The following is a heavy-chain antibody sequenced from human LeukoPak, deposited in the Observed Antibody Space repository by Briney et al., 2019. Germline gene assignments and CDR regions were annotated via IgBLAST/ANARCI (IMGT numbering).Heavy chain of an antibody. V-gene: IGHV4-39*07. D-gene: IGHD5-12*01. J-gene: IGHJ4*02. CDR3: ARVEWLRYFDY. CDR1: GGSISNTNYY. CDR2: IYYTGTT. Sequence: SETLSLTCSVSGGSISNTNYYWAWIRQSPGRGLEWIGSIYYTGTTFDNPSLKSRVTLSVDTSKNQFSLRLTSVTAADTAVYYCARVEWLRYFDYWGQGTLVTVSS.